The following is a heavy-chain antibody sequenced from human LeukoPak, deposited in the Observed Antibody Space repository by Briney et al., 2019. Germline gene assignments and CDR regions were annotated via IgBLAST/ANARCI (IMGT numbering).Heavy chain of an antibody. Sequence: GSLRLPCAASGFIFSGYAMGWVRQPPGKGLEWVSTISGSGGTTYYADSVKGRFTISRDSSKNTLYLQMNSLRAEDTAVYYCAILTNYYDSGRYYSLPNFFDYWGQGTLVTVSS. CDR3: AILTNYYDSGRYYSLPNFFDY. D-gene: IGHD3-22*01. CDR2: ISGSGGTT. V-gene: IGHV3-23*01. J-gene: IGHJ4*02. CDR1: GFIFSGYA.